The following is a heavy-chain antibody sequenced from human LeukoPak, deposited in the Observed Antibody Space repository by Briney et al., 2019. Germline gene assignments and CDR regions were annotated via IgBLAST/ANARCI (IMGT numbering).Heavy chain of an antibody. V-gene: IGHV3-53*05. Sequence: PGGSLRLSCAASGFTVSSNYMSWVRQAPGKGLEWVSVVYSGGSTYYADSVKGRFTISRGNSKNTLYLQMNSLRGEDTAVYYCARFLGRITISGVVPYGMDVWGQGTTVTVSS. CDR3: ARFLGRITISGVVPYGMDV. CDR1: GFTVSSNY. J-gene: IGHJ6*02. D-gene: IGHD3-3*01. CDR2: VYSGGST.